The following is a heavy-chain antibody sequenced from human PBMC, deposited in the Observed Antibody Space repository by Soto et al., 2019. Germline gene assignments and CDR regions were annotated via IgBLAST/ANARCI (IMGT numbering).Heavy chain of an antibody. J-gene: IGHJ5*02. CDR2: ISAYNDNT. V-gene: IGHV1-18*01. CDR1: GYTFTSYG. D-gene: IGHD3-9*01. CDR3: ARDGVPYDILTGYYGSWFDP. Sequence: ASVKVSCKASGYTFTSYGISWVRQAPGQGLEWMGWISAYNDNTNYAQKLQGRVTMTTDTSTSTAYMELRSLRSDDTAVYYCARDGVPYDILTGYYGSWFDPWGQGTLVTVSS.